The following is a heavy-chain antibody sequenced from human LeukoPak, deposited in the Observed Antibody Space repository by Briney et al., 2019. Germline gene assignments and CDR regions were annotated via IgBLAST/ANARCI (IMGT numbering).Heavy chain of an antibody. Sequence: GGSVRLSCAAWGFTFDDYDMQGVRQAPGKGREGGSLNSGDGGSTYYAESVKGRFTISRDNAKNSLYLQMNSLRAEDTAVSYCANTLTLKWEPDHDAFDIWGPGTMVTVSS. D-gene: IGHD1-26*01. CDR1: GFTFDDYD. J-gene: IGHJ3*02. CDR3: ANTLTLKWEPDHDAFDI. V-gene: IGHV3-43D*04. CDR2: NSGDGGST.